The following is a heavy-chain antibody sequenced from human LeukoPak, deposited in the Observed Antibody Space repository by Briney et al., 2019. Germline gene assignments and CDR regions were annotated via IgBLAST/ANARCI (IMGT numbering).Heavy chain of an antibody. Sequence: GASVKVSCKASGYTFTGYYMHWVRQAPGQGLEWMGWINPNSGGTNYAQKFQGRVTMTRDTSISTAYMELSRLRSDDTAVYYCARIGISGSYWDFDQWGQGTLVTVSS. V-gene: IGHV1-2*02. J-gene: IGHJ4*02. D-gene: IGHD1-26*01. CDR2: INPNSGGT. CDR1: GYTFTGYY. CDR3: ARIGISGSYWDFDQ.